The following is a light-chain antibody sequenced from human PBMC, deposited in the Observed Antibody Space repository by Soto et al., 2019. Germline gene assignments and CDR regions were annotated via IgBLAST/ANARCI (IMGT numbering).Light chain of an antibody. V-gene: IGKV1-13*02. CDR2: DAS. CDR1: QGISSA. J-gene: IGKJ3*01. CDR3: QQFNSYPGT. Sequence: AIQLTQSPSSLSASVGDRVTITCRASQGISSALAWYQQKPGKAPKLLIYDASSLDSGVPSRFSGSGSGTDFTLTSSSLQPEDFATYYCQQFNSYPGTFGPGTKVDIK.